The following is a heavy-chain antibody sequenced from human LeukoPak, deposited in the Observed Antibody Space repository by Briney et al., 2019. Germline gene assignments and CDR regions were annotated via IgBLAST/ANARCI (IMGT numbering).Heavy chain of an antibody. CDR3: ARVNGGYSYGLDY. J-gene: IGHJ4*02. V-gene: IGHV3-64*01. CDR2: ISSNGGST. CDR1: GFTFSSYA. Sequence: GGSLRLSCAASGFTFSSYAMHCVRQVPGKGLEYVSAISSNGGSTYYANSVKGRFTISRDNSKNTLYLQMGSLRAEDMAVYYCARVNGGYSYGLDYWGQGTLVTVSS. D-gene: IGHD5-18*01.